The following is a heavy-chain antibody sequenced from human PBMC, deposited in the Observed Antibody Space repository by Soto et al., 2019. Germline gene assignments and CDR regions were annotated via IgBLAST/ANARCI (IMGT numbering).Heavy chain of an antibody. J-gene: IGHJ3*02. CDR2: MNPNTDNS. CDR3: SRDRYDISGYAPFDAIDI. Sequence: ASVKVSCKASGYTFTTFDINWVRQATGQGPEWLGSMNPNTDNSGSAQKFQGRLTLTRNTSISTAYMELSSLTSEDTAVYYCSRDRYDISGYAPFDAIDIWGQGTMVTVSS. D-gene: IGHD3-22*01. CDR1: GYTFTTFD. V-gene: IGHV1-8*01.